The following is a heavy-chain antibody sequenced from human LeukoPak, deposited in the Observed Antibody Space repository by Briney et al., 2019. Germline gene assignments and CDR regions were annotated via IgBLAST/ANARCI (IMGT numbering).Heavy chain of an antibody. CDR1: GGTFSSYA. D-gene: IGHD3-22*01. CDR3: ASGRITMIVVDPGFDAFDI. V-gene: IGHV1-69*05. J-gene: IGHJ3*02. Sequence: SVKVSCKASGGTFSSYAISWVRQAPGQGLEWMGGIIPIFGTANYAQKFQGRVTITTDESTSTAYMELSSLRSEDTAVYYCASGRITMIVVDPGFDAFDIWGQGTMVTVSS. CDR2: IIPIFGTA.